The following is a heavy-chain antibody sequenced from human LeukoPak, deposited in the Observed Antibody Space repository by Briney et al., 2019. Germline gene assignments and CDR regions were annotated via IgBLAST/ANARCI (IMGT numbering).Heavy chain of an antibody. CDR1: GFTFSSYA. CDR3: ARASSSWYYFDY. D-gene: IGHD6-13*01. J-gene: IGHJ4*02. CDR2: ISGSGGST. V-gene: IGHV3-23*01. Sequence: QPGGSLRLSCAASGFTFSSYAMSWVRQAPGKGLEWVSAISGSGGSTYYADSVEGRFTISRDNSKNTLYLQMNSLRAEDTAVYYCARASSSWYYFDYWGQGTLVTVSS.